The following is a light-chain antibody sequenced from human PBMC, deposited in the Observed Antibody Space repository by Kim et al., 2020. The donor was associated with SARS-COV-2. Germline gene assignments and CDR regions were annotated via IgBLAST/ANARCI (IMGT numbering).Light chain of an antibody. CDR2: HDS. Sequence: SYELTQPPALSVSPGQTASIICSGDELEDKYVSWYLQRPGHFPVLLIYHDSQRPSGIPERFSGSNSGNTATLTISGTQAMDEGDYYCQAWDSSAPYVFGTGTKVTVL. CDR3: QAWDSSAPYV. V-gene: IGLV3-1*01. J-gene: IGLJ1*01. CDR1: ELEDKY.